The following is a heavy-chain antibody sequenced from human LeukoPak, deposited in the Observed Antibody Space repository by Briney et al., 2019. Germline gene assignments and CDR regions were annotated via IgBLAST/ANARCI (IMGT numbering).Heavy chain of an antibody. J-gene: IGHJ4*02. CDR2: MNIDGSER. D-gene: IGHD7-27*01. CDR1: GFSFSNYW. Sequence: PGGSLRLSCAASGFSFSNYWMGWVRQAPGKRPEWVANMNIDGSERYYADSVKGRFTISRDNARNSVFLQMSGLRVEDTAVYYCARGGELGTLFDYWGQGTLVTVSS. V-gene: IGHV3-7*01. CDR3: ARGGELGTLFDY.